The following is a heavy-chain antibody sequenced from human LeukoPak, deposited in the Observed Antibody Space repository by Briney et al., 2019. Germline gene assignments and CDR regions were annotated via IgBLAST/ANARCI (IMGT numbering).Heavy chain of an antibody. Sequence: GGSLRLSCAASGFTLSSYAMSWVRQAPEKGLEWVSAISASGGSTYYADSVKGRFTISRDNSKNTLFLQMNSLRVEDTAVYYCAKETKTRGGPIDYWGQGTLVTVSS. D-gene: IGHD2-2*01. CDR1: GFTLSSYA. J-gene: IGHJ4*02. CDR2: ISASGGST. CDR3: AKETKTRGGPIDY. V-gene: IGHV3-23*01.